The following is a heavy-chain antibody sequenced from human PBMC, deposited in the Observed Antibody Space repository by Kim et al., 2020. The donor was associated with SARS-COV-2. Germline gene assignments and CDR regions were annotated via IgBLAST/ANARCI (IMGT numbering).Heavy chain of an antibody. CDR2: INSDGSNT. Sequence: GGSLRLSCAASGFTFSSYWMHWVRQAPGKGLVWVSRINSDGSNTTYAASVKGRFTISRDNAKNTLYLQMNSLRAEDAAVYYCGGSGRERDVWGQGTTVTVSS. D-gene: IGHD3-10*01. CDR1: GFTFSSYW. V-gene: IGHV3-74*01. CDR3: GGSGRERDV. J-gene: IGHJ6*02.